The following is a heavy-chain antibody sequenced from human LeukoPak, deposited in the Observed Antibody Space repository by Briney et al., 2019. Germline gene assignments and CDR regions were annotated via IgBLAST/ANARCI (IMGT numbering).Heavy chain of an antibody. Sequence: GGSLRLSCAASGFTFSNYHMNWARQAPGKGREWLSYIHSTSGSIHYADSVKGRFTISRDNAKNSLYLQMNSLRAEDTAVYYCSRVVQDVTGADYWGQGALVIVSS. CDR1: GFTFSNYH. CDR3: SRVVQDVTGADY. V-gene: IGHV3-48*01. J-gene: IGHJ4*02. CDR2: IHSTSGSI. D-gene: IGHD2-21*02.